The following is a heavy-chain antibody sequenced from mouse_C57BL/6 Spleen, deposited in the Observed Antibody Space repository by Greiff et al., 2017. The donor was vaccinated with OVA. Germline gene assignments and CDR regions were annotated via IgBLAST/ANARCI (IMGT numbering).Heavy chain of an antibody. Sequence: EVKLMESGGGLVKPGGSLKLSCAASGFTFSSYTMSWVRQTPEKRLEWVATISGGGGNTYYPDSVKGRFTISRDNAKNTLYLQMSSLRSEDTALYYCARNDYGSSPDYWGQGTTLTVSS. CDR2: ISGGGGNT. J-gene: IGHJ2*01. V-gene: IGHV5-9*01. CDR3: ARNDYGSSPDY. CDR1: GFTFSSYT. D-gene: IGHD1-1*01.